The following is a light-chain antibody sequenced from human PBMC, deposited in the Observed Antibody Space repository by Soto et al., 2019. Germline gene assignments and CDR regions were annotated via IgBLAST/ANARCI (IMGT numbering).Light chain of an antibody. V-gene: IGLV1-40*01. CDR1: SSNIGAGYD. CDR2: GNS. Sequence: QSALTQPPSVSGAPGQRVTISCTGSSSNIGAGYDVHWYQQLPGTAPKLLIYGNSNRPSGVPDRFSGSKSGTSASLAITGLQAEDEADYYCQSYDRSLGGHVFGTGTKLTVL. J-gene: IGLJ1*01. CDR3: QSYDRSLGGHV.